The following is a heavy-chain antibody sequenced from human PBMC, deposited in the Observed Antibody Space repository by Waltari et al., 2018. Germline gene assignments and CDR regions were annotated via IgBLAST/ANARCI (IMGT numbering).Heavy chain of an antibody. Sequence: QVQLVQSGAEVKKPGSSVKVSCKASGGTFRSYAISWVRQAPGQGLEWMGGIIPIFGTANYAQKFQGRVTITADESTSTAYMELSSLRSEDTAVYYCARDVAPLGGDFPFDYWGQGTLVTVSS. CDR3: ARDVAPLGGDFPFDY. CDR2: IIPIFGTA. J-gene: IGHJ4*02. CDR1: GGTFRSYA. V-gene: IGHV1-69*01. D-gene: IGHD2-21*02.